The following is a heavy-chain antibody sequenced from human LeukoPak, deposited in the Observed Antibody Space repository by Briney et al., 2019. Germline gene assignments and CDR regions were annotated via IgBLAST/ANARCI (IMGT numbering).Heavy chain of an antibody. Sequence: GGSLRLSCAASGFTFSSYGMHWVRQAPGKGLEWVAVIWYDGSNKYYADSVKGRFTISRDNSKNTLYLQMNSLRAEDTAVYYCARETVLLAAAGAFDIWGQGTMVTVSS. CDR1: GFTFSSYG. CDR2: IWYDGSNK. V-gene: IGHV3-33*01. CDR3: ARETVLLAAAGAFDI. D-gene: IGHD6-13*01. J-gene: IGHJ3*02.